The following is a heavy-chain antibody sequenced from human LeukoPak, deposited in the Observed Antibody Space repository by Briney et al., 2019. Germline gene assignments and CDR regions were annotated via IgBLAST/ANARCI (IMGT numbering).Heavy chain of an antibody. J-gene: IGHJ3*02. CDR2: VYYSGST. Sequence: SETLSLTCTVSGGSISTYYWSWIWQPPGKGLEWIGYVYYSGSTNYNPSLKSRVTISVDTSKNQFSLRLTSVTAADTAVYYCARGDCSSTSCFGDDAFEIWGQGTMVTVSA. D-gene: IGHD2-2*01. CDR1: GGSISTYY. CDR3: ARGDCSSTSCFGDDAFEI. V-gene: IGHV4-59*01.